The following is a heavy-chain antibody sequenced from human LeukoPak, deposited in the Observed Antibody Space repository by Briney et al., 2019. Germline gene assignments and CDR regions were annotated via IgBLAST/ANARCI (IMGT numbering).Heavy chain of an antibody. CDR2: IYHSGST. J-gene: IGHJ4*02. D-gene: IGHD3-10*01. CDR3: ARGELLWFGELLLDY. V-gene: IGHV4-4*02. Sequence: KPSETLSLTCAVSGGSISSSNWWSWVRQPPGKGLEWIGEIYHSGSTNYNPSLKSRVTISVDTSKNQFSLKLSSVTAADTAVYYCARGELLWFGELLLDYWGQGTLVTVSS. CDR1: GGSISSSNW.